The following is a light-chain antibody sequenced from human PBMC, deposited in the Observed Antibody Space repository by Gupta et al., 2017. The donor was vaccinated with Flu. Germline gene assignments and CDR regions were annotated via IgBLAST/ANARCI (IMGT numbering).Light chain of an antibody. Sequence: SPATRSLSPGERATLSCRASQSVSSYLAWYQQKPGQAPRLLIYDASNRATGIPARFSGSGSGTDFTLTISSLEPEDFAVYYCQQRSNWLTFGQGTRLEIK. CDR2: DAS. J-gene: IGKJ5*01. V-gene: IGKV3-11*01. CDR3: QQRSNWLT. CDR1: QSVSSY.